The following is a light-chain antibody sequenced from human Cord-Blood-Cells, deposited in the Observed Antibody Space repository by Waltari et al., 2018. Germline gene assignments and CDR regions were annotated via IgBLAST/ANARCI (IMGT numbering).Light chain of an antibody. CDR1: QSVSSN. Sequence: EIVMTQSPATLSVSPGERATLSCRASQSVSSNLAWYQQKPGQAPRLLIYGASTRAXXXXXXFSGSGSGTEFTLTISSLQSEDFAVYYCQQYNNWPLTFGGGTKVEIK. CDR2: GAS. V-gene: IGKV3-15*01. CDR3: QQYNNWPLT. J-gene: IGKJ4*01.